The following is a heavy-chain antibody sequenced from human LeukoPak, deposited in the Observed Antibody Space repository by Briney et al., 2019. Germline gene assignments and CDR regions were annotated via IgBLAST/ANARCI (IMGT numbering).Heavy chain of an antibody. CDR3: ARVHSEYSSPHGRAFDI. CDR1: GGTFSSYA. J-gene: IGHJ3*02. D-gene: IGHD6-6*01. Sequence: SVKVSCKASGGTFSSYAISWVRQAPGQGLELMGGIIPIFGTANYAQKFQGRVTITADESTSTAYMELSSLRSEDTAVYYCARVHSEYSSPHGRAFDIWGQGTMVTVSS. CDR2: IIPIFGTA. V-gene: IGHV1-69*13.